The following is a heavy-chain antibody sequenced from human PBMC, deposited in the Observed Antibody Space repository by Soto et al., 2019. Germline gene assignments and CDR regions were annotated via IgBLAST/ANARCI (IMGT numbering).Heavy chain of an antibody. CDR3: ASDASPYDFWGGPRMDALDI. D-gene: IGHD3-3*01. V-gene: IGHV3-21*03. CDR1: GFPFSDHI. J-gene: IGHJ3*02. CDR2: ISSTSIYK. Sequence: WGSLRLSCAASGFPFSDHIMNCVRQAPWKGLEWVSSISSTSIYKYYADSVKGRFTISRDNALNSLYLQMNSLRAEDTAVYYCASDASPYDFWGGPRMDALDIWGRGTKVTVSS.